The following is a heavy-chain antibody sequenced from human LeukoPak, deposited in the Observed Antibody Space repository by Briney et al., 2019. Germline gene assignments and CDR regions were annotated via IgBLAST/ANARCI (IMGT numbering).Heavy chain of an antibody. J-gene: IGHJ4*02. CDR1: GFTFSSYS. V-gene: IGHV3-21*01. CDR3: ARAVSELDY. Sequence: PGGSLRLSCAASGFTFSSYSMNWVRQAPGKGLEWVSSISSSSSYIYHADSVKGRFTISRDNAKNSLYLQMNSLRAEDTAVYYCARAVSELDYWGQGTLVTVSS. D-gene: IGHD1-26*01. CDR2: ISSSSSYI.